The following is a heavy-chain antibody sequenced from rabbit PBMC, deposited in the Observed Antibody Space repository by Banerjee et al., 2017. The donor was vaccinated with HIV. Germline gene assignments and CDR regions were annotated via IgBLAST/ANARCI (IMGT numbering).Heavy chain of an antibody. Sequence: QSLEESGGDLVKPGASLTLTCTASGFSFSSTYYMCWVRQAPGKGLEWIACIYTGSSGSTYYASWAKGRFTISKTSSTTVTLQMTSLTAADTATYFCARLGSAYYPYYLNLWGPGTLVTVS. D-gene: IGHD1-1*01. V-gene: IGHV1S40*01. CDR3: ARLGSAYYPYYLNL. CDR1: GFSFSSTYY. CDR2: IYTGSSGST. J-gene: IGHJ4*01.